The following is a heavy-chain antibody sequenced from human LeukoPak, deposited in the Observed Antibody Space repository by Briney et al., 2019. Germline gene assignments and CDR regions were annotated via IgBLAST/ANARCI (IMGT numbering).Heavy chain of an antibody. CDR2: ISAYNGNT. Sequence: ASVKVSCKASGYTFTSYGISWVRQAPGQGLEWMGWISAYNGNTNYAQKLQGRVTMTTDTSTSTAYMELRSLRSDDAAVYYCARITMVRGVIITLGVSGFDYWGQGTLVTVSS. V-gene: IGHV1-18*01. CDR1: GYTFTSYG. D-gene: IGHD3-10*01. J-gene: IGHJ4*02. CDR3: ARITMVRGVIITLGVSGFDY.